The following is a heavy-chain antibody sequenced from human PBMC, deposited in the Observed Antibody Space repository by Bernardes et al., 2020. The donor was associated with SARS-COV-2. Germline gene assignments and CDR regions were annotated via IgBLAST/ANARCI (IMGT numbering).Heavy chain of an antibody. CDR3: AHWFGMITRAWFDP. CDR2: IYWDDDK. J-gene: IGHJ5*02. V-gene: IGHV2-5*02. D-gene: IGHD3-16*01. Sequence: SGPTLVKPTQTLTLTCTFSGFSLSTNGLGVGWIRQPPGKALEWLALIYWDDDKRYSPSLGSRLTITKDTSKNQVVLTMTNMDPVDTATYYCAHWFGMITRAWFDPWGQGILVTVSS. CDR1: GFSLSTNGLG.